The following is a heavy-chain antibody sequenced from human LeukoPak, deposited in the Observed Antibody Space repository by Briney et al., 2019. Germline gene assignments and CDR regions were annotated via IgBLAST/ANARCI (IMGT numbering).Heavy chain of an antibody. J-gene: IGHJ4*02. Sequence: GASVKVSCKASGYTFTGYYMHWVRQAPGQGLEWMGWINPNSGGTNYAHKFQGRVTMTRDTSISTAYMELSRLRSDDTAVYYCARDVDSSGYYSSGVGYWGQGTLVTVSS. CDR1: GYTFTGYY. D-gene: IGHD3-22*01. V-gene: IGHV1-2*07. CDR3: ARDVDSSGYYSSGVGY. CDR2: INPNSGGT.